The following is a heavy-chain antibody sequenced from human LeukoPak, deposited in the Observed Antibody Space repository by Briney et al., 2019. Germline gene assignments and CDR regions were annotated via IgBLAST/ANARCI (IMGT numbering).Heavy chain of an antibody. CDR1: GFTVSSNY. CDR3: ARDFMSSNYYYGMDV. V-gene: IGHV3-53*01. D-gene: IGHD2-15*01. J-gene: IGHJ6*02. CDR2: IYRDGST. Sequence: GGSLRLSCAASGFTVSSNYMRWVRQAPGKGLEWVSVIYRDGSTHDADSVKGRFTISRDNSKNTLYLQMNSLRVEDTAVYYCARDFMSSNYYYGMDVWGQGTTVTVSS.